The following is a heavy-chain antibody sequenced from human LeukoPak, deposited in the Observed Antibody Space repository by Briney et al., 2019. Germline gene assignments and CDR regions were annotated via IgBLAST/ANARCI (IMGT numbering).Heavy chain of an antibody. D-gene: IGHD2-21*02. CDR2: IKQDGSAK. Sequence: PGGSLRLSCAASGFTFSGYWMNWVRQTPGKGLEWVANIKQDGSAKYYVDSVKGRFTVSRDNARNSLYLQMNSLRAEGTAVYYCARSRGDFERGYFDYWGQGTLVTVSS. CDR1: GFTFSGYW. J-gene: IGHJ4*02. V-gene: IGHV3-7*01. CDR3: ARSRGDFERGYFDY.